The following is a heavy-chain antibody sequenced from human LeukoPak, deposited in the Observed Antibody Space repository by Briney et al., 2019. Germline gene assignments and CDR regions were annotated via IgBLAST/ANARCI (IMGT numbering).Heavy chain of an antibody. V-gene: IGHV1-69*13. D-gene: IGHD3-22*01. J-gene: IGHJ3*02. CDR1: GGSFTFTSHA. CDR3: AGFFYDNSGDAFDI. Sequence: SVKVSCKASGGSFTFTSHAISWVRQAPGQSLEWMGGLIPIYGSASYAQKFQGRVTITSDESTRTVSMELSSLRPEDSAVYYCAGFFYDNSGDAFDIWGQGTMVTVSS. CDR2: LIPIYGSA.